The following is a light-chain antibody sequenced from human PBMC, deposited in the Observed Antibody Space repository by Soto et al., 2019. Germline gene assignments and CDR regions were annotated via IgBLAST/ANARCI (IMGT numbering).Light chain of an antibody. CDR3: ISYTYRQSYL. Sequence: QSVLSPPASVSGSPGQTSTISCTRTNSDNGSYDHVAWYRHIPGKSPKRIIYAVSDRPSVVSDRFSGSKSGISASPTISGLHTQDEADSYCISYTYRQSYLFGTGTKVTVL. J-gene: IGLJ1*01. CDR1: NSDNGSYDH. CDR2: AVS. V-gene: IGLV2-14*01.